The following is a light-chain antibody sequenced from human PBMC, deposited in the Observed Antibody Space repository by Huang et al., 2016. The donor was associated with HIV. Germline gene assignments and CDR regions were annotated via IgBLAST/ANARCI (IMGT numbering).Light chain of an antibody. J-gene: IGKJ3*01. Sequence: IQLTQSPSSLSASVGDRVTITCRASQGIRSYLAWYQQKPGKAPKLLIYAASTLQSGVPSRFSGSGSGTDFTLTISSLQPEDFATYYCQQLNSYPSFTFGPGTKVDIK. CDR2: AAS. V-gene: IGKV1-9*01. CDR3: QQLNSYPSFT. CDR1: QGIRSY.